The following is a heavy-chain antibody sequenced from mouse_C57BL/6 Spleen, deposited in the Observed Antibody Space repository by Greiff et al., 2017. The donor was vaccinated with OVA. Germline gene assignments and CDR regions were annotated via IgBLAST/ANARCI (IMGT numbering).Heavy chain of an antibody. J-gene: IGHJ4*01. V-gene: IGHV7-1*01. CDR3: ARDGEDSRGDY. Sequence: EVKLVESGGGLVQSGRSLRLSCATSGFTFSDFYMEWVRQAPGKGLEWIAASRNKANDYTTEYSASVKGRFIVSRDTSQSILYLQMNALGAEDTAIYYCARDGEDSRGDYWGQGTSVTVSS. CDR1: GFTFSDFY. CDR2: SRNKANDYTT.